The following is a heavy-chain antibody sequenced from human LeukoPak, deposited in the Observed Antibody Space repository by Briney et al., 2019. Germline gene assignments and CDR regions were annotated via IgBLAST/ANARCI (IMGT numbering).Heavy chain of an antibody. CDR2: IRYDGSNK. V-gene: IGHV3-30*02. Sequence: GGSLRLSCAASGFTFSSYGMHWVRQAPGKGLEWVAFIRYDGSNKYYADSVKGRFTISRDNSKNTLYLQMNSLRAEDTAVYYCARGGYCSSTSCYGDPFDYWGQGTLVTVSS. CDR1: GFTFSSYG. D-gene: IGHD2-2*01. J-gene: IGHJ4*02. CDR3: ARGGYCSSTSCYGDPFDY.